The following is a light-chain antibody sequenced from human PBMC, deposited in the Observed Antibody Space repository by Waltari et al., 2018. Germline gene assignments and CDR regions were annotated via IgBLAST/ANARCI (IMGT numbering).Light chain of an antibody. V-gene: IGLV2-14*03. Sequence: QSALTQPASVSGSPGQSITISCTGTDSDIVPHNYVSWYQQHPGRAPQLIIYGVSDRPSGVSNRFSGSKSGHTASLTISGLQAEDEADYYCSSFTRSRTWLFGGGTKVTVL. CDR2: GVS. CDR3: SSFTRSRTWL. J-gene: IGLJ3*02. CDR1: DSDIVPHNY.